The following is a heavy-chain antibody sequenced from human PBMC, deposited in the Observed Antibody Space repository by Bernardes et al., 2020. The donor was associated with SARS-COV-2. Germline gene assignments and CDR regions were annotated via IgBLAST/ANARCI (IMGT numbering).Heavy chain of an antibody. Sequence: GGSLRLSCAASGFAFSSTWMHWVRQPPGEGLVWVSRMNSDGATIDYADSVKGRFTISRDNAKNTLYLQMNSLRAEDTGVYYCATAGSYRFDHWGQGTLVIVSS. CDR3: ATAGSYRFDH. CDR1: GFAFSSTW. J-gene: IGHJ4*02. D-gene: IGHD3-22*01. V-gene: IGHV3-74*01. CDR2: MNSDGATI.